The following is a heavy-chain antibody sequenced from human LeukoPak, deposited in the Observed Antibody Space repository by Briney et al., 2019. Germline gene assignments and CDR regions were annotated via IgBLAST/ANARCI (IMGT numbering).Heavy chain of an antibody. J-gene: IGHJ6*03. CDR3: AKGGYDILTGYFHYYYMDV. Sequence: PGGSLRLSCAASGFTFSSYGMSWVRQAPGKGLEWVSAISGSGGSTYYADSVKGRFTISRDNSKNTLYLQMNSLRAEDTAVYYCAKGGYDILTGYFHYYYMDVWGKGTTVTISS. CDR1: GFTFSSYG. D-gene: IGHD3-9*01. V-gene: IGHV3-23*01. CDR2: ISGSGGST.